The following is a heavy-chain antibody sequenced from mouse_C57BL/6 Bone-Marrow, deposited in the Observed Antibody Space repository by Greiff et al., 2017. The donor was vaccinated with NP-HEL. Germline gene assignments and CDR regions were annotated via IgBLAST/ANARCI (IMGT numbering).Heavy chain of an antibody. CDR2: IYPGSGST. D-gene: IGHD1-1*01. CDR1: GYTFTSYW. V-gene: IGHV1-55*01. Sequence: QVQLQQPGAELVKPGASVKMSCKASGYTFTSYWITWVKQRPGQGLEWIGDIYPGSGSTNYNEKFKSKATLTVDTSSSTDYMQLSSLTSEDSAVYYCASSLDWYFDVWGTGTTVTVTS. CDR3: ASSLDWYFDV. J-gene: IGHJ1*03.